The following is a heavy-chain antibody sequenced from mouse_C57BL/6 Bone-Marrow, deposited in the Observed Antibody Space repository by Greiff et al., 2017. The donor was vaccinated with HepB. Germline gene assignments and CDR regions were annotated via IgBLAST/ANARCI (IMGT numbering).Heavy chain of an antibody. CDR1: GYTFTDYN. D-gene: IGHD1-1*01. J-gene: IGHJ4*01. Sequence: VQLKESGPELVKPGASVKMSCKASGYTFTDYNMHWVKQSHGKSLEWIGYINPNNGGTSYNQKFKGKATLTVNKSSSTAYMELRSLTSEDSAVYYCAKVYYGSSSDAMDYWGQGTSVTVSS. V-gene: IGHV1-22*01. CDR3: AKVYYGSSSDAMDY. CDR2: INPNNGGT.